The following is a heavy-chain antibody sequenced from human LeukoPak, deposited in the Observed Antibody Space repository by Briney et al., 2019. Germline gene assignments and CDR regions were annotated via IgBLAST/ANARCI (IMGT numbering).Heavy chain of an antibody. D-gene: IGHD5-12*01. CDR1: GYSISSGYY. V-gene: IGHV4-38-2*02. J-gene: IGHJ6*02. Sequence: SETLSLTCTVPGYSISSGYYWGWIRQPPGKGLEWIGSIYHSGSTYYNPSLKSRVTMSVDTSKNQFSLKLSSVTAADTAVYYCARWGGSDYYYGMDVWGQGTTVTVSS. CDR3: ARWGGSDYYYGMDV. CDR2: IYHSGST.